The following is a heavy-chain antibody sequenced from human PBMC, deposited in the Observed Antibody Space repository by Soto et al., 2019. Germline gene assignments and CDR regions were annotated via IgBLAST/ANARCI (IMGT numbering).Heavy chain of an antibody. CDR3: AREVGVAAVSAFGV. J-gene: IGHJ3*01. Sequence: GPSVKVSCKASGYMFTAYYIHWVRQAPGRGLEWLGWISPNSGDTSYAQKFQDWVTITRDTSIRTAYMELTRLKPDDTAVYYCAREVGVAAVSAFGVWGQGTMVTVAS. V-gene: IGHV1-2*04. CDR1: GYMFTAYY. D-gene: IGHD6-13*01. CDR2: ISPNSGDT.